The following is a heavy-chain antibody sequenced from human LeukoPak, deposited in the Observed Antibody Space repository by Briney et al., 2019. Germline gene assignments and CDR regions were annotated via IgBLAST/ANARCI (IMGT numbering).Heavy chain of an antibody. Sequence: GGSLRLSCAASGFTFDDYGMLWVPQAPGKALVWVSCISWNSGTIGYADSVKGQFTISRDNTKNSLYLQMNSLRDDDMALYYCARGNSGSYSQDWFDPWGQGTLVTVSS. CDR3: ARGNSGSYSQDWFDP. V-gene: IGHV3-9*03. CDR2: ISWNSGTI. D-gene: IGHD1-26*01. CDR1: GFTFDDYG. J-gene: IGHJ5*02.